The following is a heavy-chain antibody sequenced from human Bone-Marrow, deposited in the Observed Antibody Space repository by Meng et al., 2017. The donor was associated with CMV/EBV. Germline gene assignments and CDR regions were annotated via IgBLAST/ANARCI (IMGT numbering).Heavy chain of an antibody. CDR3: ARDPRSGGMDV. J-gene: IGHJ6*02. CDR1: GGTFSSYT. Sequence: SVKVSCKASGGTFSSYTISWVRQAPGQGLEWMGRIIPILGIANYAQKFQGRVTITADKSTSTAYMELSSLRSEDTAGYYCARDPRSGGMDVWGQGTTVTVSS. CDR2: IIPILGIA. V-gene: IGHV1-69*04.